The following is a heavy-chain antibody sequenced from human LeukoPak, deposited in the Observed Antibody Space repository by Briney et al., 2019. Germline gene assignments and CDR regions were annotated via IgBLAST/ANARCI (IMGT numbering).Heavy chain of an antibody. CDR1: GGSISSYY. CDR2: IYYSGST. Sequence: KPSETLSLTCTVSGGSISSYYWSWIRQPPGKGLEWIGYIYYSGSTNYNPSLKSRVTISADTSKNQFSLKLSSVTAADTAVYYCARALGHYYESSGYPQPDYWGQGTLVTVSS. V-gene: IGHV4-59*01. CDR3: ARALGHYYESSGYPQPDY. D-gene: IGHD3-22*01. J-gene: IGHJ4*02.